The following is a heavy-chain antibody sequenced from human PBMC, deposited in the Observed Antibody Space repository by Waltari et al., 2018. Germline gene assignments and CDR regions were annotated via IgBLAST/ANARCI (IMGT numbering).Heavy chain of an antibody. CDR1: GGSISSHY. CDR2: IYYSGST. D-gene: IGHD2-15*01. J-gene: IGHJ5*02. Sequence: QVQLQESGPGLVKPSETLSLPCTISGGSISSHYWSWIRQPPGKGLEWIGYIYYSGSTNYNPSLKSRVAISMDTSKKRFSLKVNSVTAADTAVYYCARLCSGGACRNWFDPWGPGTLVTVSS. V-gene: IGHV4-59*11. CDR3: ARLCSGGACRNWFDP.